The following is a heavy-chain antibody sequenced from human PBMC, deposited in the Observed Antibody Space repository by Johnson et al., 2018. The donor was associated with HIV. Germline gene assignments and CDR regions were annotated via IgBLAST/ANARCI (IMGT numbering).Heavy chain of an antibody. Sequence: VQLVESGGGLVQPGGSLRLSCAASGFTFSSHAMTWVRQAPGKGLEWVSTISMNGDTYLADSVKGRFTISRDDSKNTLYLQMNSLRAEDTAVYYCARDPNSSGLFGAFDIWGQGTMVTVSS. CDR3: ARDPNSSGLFGAFDI. J-gene: IGHJ3*02. CDR1: GFTFSSHA. D-gene: IGHD6-19*01. V-gene: IGHV3-23*04. CDR2: ISMNGDT.